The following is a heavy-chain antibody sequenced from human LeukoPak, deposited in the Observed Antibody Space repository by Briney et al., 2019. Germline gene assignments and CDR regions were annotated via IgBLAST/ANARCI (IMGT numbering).Heavy chain of an antibody. CDR2: IYYSGST. D-gene: IGHD3-3*01. Sequence: SETLSLTCTVSDGSISSSSYYWGWLRQPPGKGLEWIGSIYYSGSTYYNSSLKSRVTISVDTSKNQFSLKLSSVTAADTAVYYCARQVRFLEWLSLNWGQGTLVTVSS. CDR3: ARQVRFLEWLSLN. J-gene: IGHJ4*02. CDR1: DGSISSSSYY. V-gene: IGHV4-39*01.